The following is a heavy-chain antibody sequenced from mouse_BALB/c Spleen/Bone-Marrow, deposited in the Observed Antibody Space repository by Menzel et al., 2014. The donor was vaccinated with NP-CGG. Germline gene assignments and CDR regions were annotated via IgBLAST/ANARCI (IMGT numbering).Heavy chain of an antibody. CDR2: IYPGDGGT. J-gene: IGHJ3*01. V-gene: IGHV1-82*01. Sequence: VQLQQSGPELVKPGASVKISCKTSGYAFSSSWMNWVKQRPGQGLEWIGRIYPGDGGTNYNGKFKGKATLTADKSSSTAYMQLSSLTSVDSAVYFCVRNDGYPWGQGTLVTVSA. CDR3: VRNDGYP. CDR1: GYAFSSSW. D-gene: IGHD2-3*01.